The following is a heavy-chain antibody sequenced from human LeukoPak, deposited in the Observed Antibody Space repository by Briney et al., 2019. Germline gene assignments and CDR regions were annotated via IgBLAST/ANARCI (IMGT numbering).Heavy chain of an antibody. CDR1: GFTFSSYA. CDR2: ISGSGGST. J-gene: IGHJ4*02. D-gene: IGHD3-16*02. Sequence: GGSLRLSCAASGFTFSSYAMGLVRQAPGKGVEWVSAISGSGGSTYYADSVKGRFTISRDNSKNTLYLQMNSLRAEDTAVYYCAKAPPYDYVWGSYRKPDYWGQGTLVTVSS. CDR3: AKAPPYDYVWGSYRKPDY. V-gene: IGHV3-23*01.